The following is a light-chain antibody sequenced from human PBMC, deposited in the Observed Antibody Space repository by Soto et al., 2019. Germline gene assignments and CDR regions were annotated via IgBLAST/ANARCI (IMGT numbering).Light chain of an antibody. CDR3: LPHNRYPHT. J-gene: IGKJ2*01. V-gene: IGKV1-17*03. CDR1: QGCSIS. CDR2: AAS. Sequence: DIRMTQSPSAISASLGDRVTITCRASQGCSISLAWFQQQPGKVPQRLIYAASSLQRGVPSRFSGSGSRPEFPLTISSLQPEDSATYYCLPHNRYPHTLGPGTKV.